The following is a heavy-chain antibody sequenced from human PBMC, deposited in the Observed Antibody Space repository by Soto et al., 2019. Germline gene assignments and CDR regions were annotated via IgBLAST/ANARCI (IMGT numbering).Heavy chain of an antibody. CDR3: ARVRFLERLTGGPYYYYYYYMDV. J-gene: IGHJ6*03. CDR1: GGSISSYY. Sequence: SETLSLTCTVSGGSISSYYWSWIRQPPGKGLEWIGYIYYSGSTNYNPSLKSRVTISVDTSKNQFSLKLSSVTAADTAVYYCARVRFLERLTGGPYYYYYYYMDVWGKGTTVTVSS. V-gene: IGHV4-59*01. CDR2: IYYSGST. D-gene: IGHD1-1*01.